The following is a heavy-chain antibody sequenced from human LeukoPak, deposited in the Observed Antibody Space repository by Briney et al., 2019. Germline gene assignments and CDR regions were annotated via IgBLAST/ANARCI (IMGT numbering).Heavy chain of an antibody. D-gene: IGHD3-22*01. CDR2: ISSNGGST. CDR1: GFTFSSYA. Sequence: GGSLRLSCSAPGFTFSSYAMHWVRQAPGKGLEYVSAISSNGGSTYYADSVKGRFTISRDNSKNTLYLQMSSLRAEDTAVYYCVKDLSPRLRSDSSGYYPYWGQGTLVTVSS. J-gene: IGHJ4*02. V-gene: IGHV3-64D*06. CDR3: VKDLSPRLRSDSSGYYPY.